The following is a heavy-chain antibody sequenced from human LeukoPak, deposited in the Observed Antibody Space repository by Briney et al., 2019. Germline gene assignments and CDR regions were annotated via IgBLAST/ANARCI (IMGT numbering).Heavy chain of an antibody. Sequence: SETLSLTCTVSGGSICSSSYYWGWIRQPPGKGLEWIGSIYYSGSTYYNPSLKSRVTISVDTSKNQFSLKLSSVTAADTAVYYCARVRWTYYYDSSGYREAFDYWGQGTLVTVSS. J-gene: IGHJ4*02. CDR2: IYYSGST. CDR3: ARVRWTYYYDSSGYREAFDY. D-gene: IGHD3-22*01. V-gene: IGHV4-39*07. CDR1: GGSICSSSYY.